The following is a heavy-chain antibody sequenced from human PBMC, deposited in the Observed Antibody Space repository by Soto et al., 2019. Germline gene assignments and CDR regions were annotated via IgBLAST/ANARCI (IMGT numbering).Heavy chain of an antibody. CDR2: IDWDDDK. Sequence: SGPTLVNPTQTLTLTCTFSGFSLSTSGMCVSWIRQPPGKALEWLALIDWDDDKYYSTSLKTRLTISKDTSKNQVVLTMTNMDPVDTATYYRARIPFYGDYYYGMGVWGQGTTVTVSS. J-gene: IGHJ6*02. V-gene: IGHV2-70*01. CDR3: ARIPFYGDYYYGMGV. D-gene: IGHD4-17*01. CDR1: GFSLSTSGMC.